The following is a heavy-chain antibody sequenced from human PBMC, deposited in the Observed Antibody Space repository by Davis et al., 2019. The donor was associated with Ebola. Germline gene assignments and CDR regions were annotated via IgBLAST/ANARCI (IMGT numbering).Heavy chain of an antibody. CDR2: VLPILGAT. CDR3: ARGILAEGLDS. Sequence: SVKVSCKTSGDTFGEYGYNWVRQAPGQRLEWMGRVLPILGATNYAQNFQGRVTITADKSTYTVYMELSSLRSEDTAVYYGARGILAEGLDSWGQGTLVSVSS. D-gene: IGHD5-18*01. J-gene: IGHJ4*02. CDR1: GDTFGEYG. V-gene: IGHV1-69*04.